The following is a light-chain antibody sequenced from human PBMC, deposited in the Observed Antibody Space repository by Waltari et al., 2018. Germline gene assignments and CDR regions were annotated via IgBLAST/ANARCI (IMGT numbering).Light chain of an antibody. V-gene: IGKV2-28*01. Sequence: DIVVTKSPLSLPVTPGEPASISCRSSQSLLHSNGYNYLDWYLQKPGQSPQLLIYLGSNPASGVPDRFSGSGSGTDFTLKISRVEAEDVGVYYCMQSLRALWTFGQGTKVEIK. J-gene: IGKJ1*01. CDR1: QSLLHSNGYNY. CDR2: LGS. CDR3: MQSLRALWT.